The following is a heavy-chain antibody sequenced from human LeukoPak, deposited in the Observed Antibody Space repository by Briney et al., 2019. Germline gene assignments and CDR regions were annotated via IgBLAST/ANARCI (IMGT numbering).Heavy chain of an antibody. CDR1: GFTIDGYG. Sequence: GSLRLSCAASGFTIDGYGMNRVRQAPGEGREWVSGISGSGGNTYYADSVKGRFTISRDNSKNTLYLQMNSLRAEDTAVYYCAKDDNYIRFLSWGQGTLVTVSS. CDR3: AKDDNYIRFLS. J-gene: IGHJ5*02. D-gene: IGHD3-16*01. V-gene: IGHV3-23*01. CDR2: ISGSGGNT.